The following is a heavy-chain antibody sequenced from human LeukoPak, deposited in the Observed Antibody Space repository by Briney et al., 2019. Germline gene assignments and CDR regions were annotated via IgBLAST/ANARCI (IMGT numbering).Heavy chain of an antibody. J-gene: IGHJ3*01. V-gene: IGHV3-48*01. CDR1: GFTFSTYS. Sequence: HSGGSLRLSCAASGFTFSTYSMNWVRQAPGKGLEWVSYISSSSSTILYADSVKGRFTISRDNAKNSLYLQMNGLRAEDTAVYYCARDLYHDSTGYIPAGDAFDVWGQGTMVTVSS. CDR2: ISSSSSTI. CDR3: ARDLYHDSTGYIPAGDAFDV. D-gene: IGHD3-22*01.